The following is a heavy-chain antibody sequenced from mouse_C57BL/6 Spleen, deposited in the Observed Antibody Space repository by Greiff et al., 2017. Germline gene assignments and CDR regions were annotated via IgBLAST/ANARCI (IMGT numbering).Heavy chain of an antibody. V-gene: IGHV7-3*01. CDR2: IRNKANGNTS. CDR1: GFTFTDYY. Sequence: EVKLVESGGGLVQPGGSLSLSCAASGFTFTDYYMSWVRQPPGKALEWLGFIRNKANGNTSEYSASVKGRFTSATDNSQSILYLHMYALRAEDSATYYCVRYIYDDYTMYYWCLGTSVTVSS. J-gene: IGHJ4*01. CDR3: VRYIYDDYTMYY. D-gene: IGHD2-12*01.